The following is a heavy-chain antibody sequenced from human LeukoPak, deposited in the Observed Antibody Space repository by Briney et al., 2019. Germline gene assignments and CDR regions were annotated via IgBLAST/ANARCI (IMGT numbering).Heavy chain of an antibody. CDR3: ARLKSKPYYDFWSGYYQLDY. V-gene: IGHV4-39*01. Sequence: PSETLSLTCTVSGGSISSSSYYWGWIRQPPGKGLEWTGSIYYSGSTYYNPSLKSRVTISVDTSKNQFSLKLSSVTVADTAVYYCARLKSKPYYDFWSGYYQLDYWGQGTLVTVSS. J-gene: IGHJ4*02. D-gene: IGHD3-3*01. CDR2: IYYSGST. CDR1: GGSISSSSYY.